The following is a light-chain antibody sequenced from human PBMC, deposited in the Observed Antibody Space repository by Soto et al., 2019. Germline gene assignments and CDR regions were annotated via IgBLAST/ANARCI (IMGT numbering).Light chain of an antibody. CDR3: QQRSNLPT. CDR1: QSVSSY. V-gene: IGKV3-11*01. Sequence: EIVLTQSPATLSLSPGERATLSCRASQSVSSYLAWYQQKPCQAPRLLIYDASNRATGIPARFSGSGSGTDFTLTISSLEPEAFAVYYCQQRSNLPTFGGGTKVEIK. CDR2: DAS. J-gene: IGKJ4*01.